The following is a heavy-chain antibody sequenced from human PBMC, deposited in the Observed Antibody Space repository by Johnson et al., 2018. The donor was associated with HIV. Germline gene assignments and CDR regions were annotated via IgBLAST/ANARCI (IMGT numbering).Heavy chain of an antibody. CDR2: FDWNSGNI. Sequence: VQLVESGGGVVQPGRSLRLSCAASGFTFDDYAIQWVRQAPGKGLAWVAGFDWNSGNIGNTGSVKGRLTISRANSKTTVYLQMNSLSAEDTAVYYCARDLEWWELRSGAFDIWGQGTMVTVSS. CDR1: GFTFDDYA. CDR3: ARDLEWWELRSGAFDI. J-gene: IGHJ3*02. V-gene: IGHV3-9*01. D-gene: IGHD1-26*01.